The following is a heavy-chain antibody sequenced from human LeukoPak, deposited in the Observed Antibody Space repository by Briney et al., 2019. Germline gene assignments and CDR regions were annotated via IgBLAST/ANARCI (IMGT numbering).Heavy chain of an antibody. CDR1: GYSFTSNY. CDR2: IYPRDGST. D-gene: IGHD3-3*01. V-gene: IGHV1-46*01. Sequence: GASVKVSCKASGYSFTSNYIHWVRQAPGQGLEWMGMIYPRDGSTSYAQKFQGRVTMTRNTSISTAYMELSSLRSEDTAVYYCARHYYDFWSGYYSFYYYYGMDVWGQGTTVTVSS. CDR3: ARHYYDFWSGYYSFYYYYGMDV. J-gene: IGHJ6*02.